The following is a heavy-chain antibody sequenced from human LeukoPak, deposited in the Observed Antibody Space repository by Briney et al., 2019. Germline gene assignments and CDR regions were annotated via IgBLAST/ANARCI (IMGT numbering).Heavy chain of an antibody. CDR2: ISYDGSNK. Sequence: GGSLRLSCAASGFTFSSYAMHWVRQAPGKGLEWVAVISYDGSNKYYADSVKGRFTISRDNSKNTLYLQMNSLRAEDTAVYYCARGGYCSSTRCYSGMRSWFDPWGQGTLVTVSS. J-gene: IGHJ5*02. CDR1: GFTFSSYA. V-gene: IGHV3-30-3*01. D-gene: IGHD2-2*01. CDR3: ARGGYCSSTRCYSGMRSWFDP.